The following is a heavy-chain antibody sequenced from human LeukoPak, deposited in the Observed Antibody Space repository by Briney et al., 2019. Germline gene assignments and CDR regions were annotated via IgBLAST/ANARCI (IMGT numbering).Heavy chain of an antibody. CDR3: ASDGARSTSCKD. CDR1: GGTFSGYY. Sequence: PSETLTLTCAVYGGTFSGYYWSWIRQPPGKGLEWIGEINHSGSTNYNPSLMSRVTISVDTSKNQFSLKLSSVTAADTAVYYCASDGARSTSCKDWGQGTLVTVSS. CDR2: INHSGST. J-gene: IGHJ4*02. D-gene: IGHD2-2*01. V-gene: IGHV4-34*01.